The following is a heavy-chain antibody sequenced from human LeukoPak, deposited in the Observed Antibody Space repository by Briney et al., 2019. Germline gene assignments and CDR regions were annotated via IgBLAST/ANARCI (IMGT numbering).Heavy chain of an antibody. CDR2: INTDGSST. D-gene: IGHD3-3*01. J-gene: IGHJ4*02. CDR3: ARAESGSFDY. Sequence: PGGSLRLSCAASGFTFSRYWMHWVRQAPGKGLVWVSRINTDGSSTNYADSVKGRFTISRDNAKNTLYLQMNSLRAEDTAVYYCARAESGSFDYWGQGTLVTVSS. CDR1: GFTFSRYW. V-gene: IGHV3-74*01.